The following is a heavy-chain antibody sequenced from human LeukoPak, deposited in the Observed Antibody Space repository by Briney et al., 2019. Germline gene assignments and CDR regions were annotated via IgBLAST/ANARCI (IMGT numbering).Heavy chain of an antibody. CDR3: AREWQGGIAAAGTRIEGDY. Sequence: GGSLRLSCAVSGFSDSGYWMTWVRQAPGKGLEWVANIKQDGSEKNNVDSVKGRFTISRDNAENLLFLQMNSLRVEDTAVYYCAREWQGGIAAAGTRIEGDYWGQGTLVAVSS. V-gene: IGHV3-7*01. CDR1: GFSDSGYW. CDR2: IKQDGSEK. D-gene: IGHD6-13*01. J-gene: IGHJ4*02.